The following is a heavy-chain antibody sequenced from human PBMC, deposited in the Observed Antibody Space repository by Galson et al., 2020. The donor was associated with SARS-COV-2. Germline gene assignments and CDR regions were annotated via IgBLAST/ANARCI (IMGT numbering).Heavy chain of an antibody. J-gene: IGHJ4*02. V-gene: IGHV2-5*02. CDR2: IYWDDDK. CDR3: AHGGGGERDNY. Sequence: KMSGPTLAKPTQTLTLTCTFSGFSLRTRGVGVGWIRQPPGKALEWLALIYWDDDKRYSPSLKSRLTITKDTSKNQVVLTMTIMDPVDTATYYYAHGGGGERDNYGGQGTLVTVSS. CDR1: GFSLRTRGVG. D-gene: IGHD3-10*01.